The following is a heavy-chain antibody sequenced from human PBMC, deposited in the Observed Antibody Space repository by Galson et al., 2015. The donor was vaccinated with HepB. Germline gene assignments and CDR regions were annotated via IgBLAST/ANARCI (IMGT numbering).Heavy chain of an antibody. Sequence: SLRLSCAASGFTFSNYAMSWVRQAPGKGLEWVSGISGGGGDTYYADSVTGRFTSSRDNSKNTLYLQMTSLRAEDTAIYYCAKEPRESGCFGEFDPWGQGTLVTVSS. J-gene: IGHJ5*02. D-gene: IGHD6-19*01. V-gene: IGHV3-23*01. CDR2: ISGGGGDT. CDR1: GFTFSNYA. CDR3: AKEPRESGCFGEFDP.